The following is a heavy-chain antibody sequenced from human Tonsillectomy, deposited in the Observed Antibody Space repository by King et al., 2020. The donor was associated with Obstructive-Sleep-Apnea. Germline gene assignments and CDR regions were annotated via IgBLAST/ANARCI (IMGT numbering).Heavy chain of an antibody. CDR2: IYADDSDT. CDR1: GYNFATSW. D-gene: IGHD7-27*01. V-gene: IGHV5-51*01. Sequence: QLVQSGAEAEVKKPGESLKISCKGSGYNFATSWIGWVRQMPGKGLEWMGIIYADDSDTRYSPSFQGQVTTSADKSISTAYLQWSSLKASDTAMYYCAGRNRGTGADYFFDYWGQGTLVTVSS. CDR3: AGRNRGTGADYFFDY. J-gene: IGHJ4*02.